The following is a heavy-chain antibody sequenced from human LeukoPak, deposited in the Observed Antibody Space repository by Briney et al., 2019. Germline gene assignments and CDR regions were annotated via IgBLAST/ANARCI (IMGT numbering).Heavy chain of an antibody. Sequence: GESLKISCQVSGYSFTNYWIVWVRQMPGKGLEWMGIIYPGDSDTKYSPSFQGQVTFSADKSINIVYLQWSSLKASDTAMYYCVRQGTGYSFDYWGQGTLVTVSS. CDR1: GYSFTNYW. V-gene: IGHV5-51*01. CDR2: IYPGDSDT. D-gene: IGHD2-8*02. J-gene: IGHJ4*02. CDR3: VRQGTGYSFDY.